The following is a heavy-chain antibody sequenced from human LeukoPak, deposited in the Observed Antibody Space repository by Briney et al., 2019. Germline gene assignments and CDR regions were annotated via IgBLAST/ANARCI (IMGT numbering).Heavy chain of an antibody. D-gene: IGHD6-19*01. V-gene: IGHV3-74*01. Sequence: GGSLRLSCAAPGFTFSTYWMHWVRQAPGEGLVWVSQINTDGNSTTYADSVKGRFTVSRDNAKNTLYLQMNSLRAEDTAVYYCAKDKIAVTGNLFFDYWGQGTLVTVSS. J-gene: IGHJ4*02. CDR2: INTDGNST. CDR1: GFTFSTYW. CDR3: AKDKIAVTGNLFFDY.